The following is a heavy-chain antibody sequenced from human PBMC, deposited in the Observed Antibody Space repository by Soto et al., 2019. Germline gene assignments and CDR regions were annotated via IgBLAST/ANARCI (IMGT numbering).Heavy chain of an antibody. V-gene: IGHV3-66*01. J-gene: IGHJ4*02. D-gene: IGHD3-10*01. CDR1: GFTVRTNC. CDR2: IYSDGTT. Sequence: EVQLVESGGGLVQPGGSLRLSCAVSGFTVRTNCVSWVRQAPEKGLECVAIIYSDGTTHYADSVKGRFTTPRDSAKNTLYLQMDKLRADDTAVYHCVRDSSYYGSGRGVLDYWGQGTLVTVSS. CDR3: VRDSSYYGSGRGVLDY.